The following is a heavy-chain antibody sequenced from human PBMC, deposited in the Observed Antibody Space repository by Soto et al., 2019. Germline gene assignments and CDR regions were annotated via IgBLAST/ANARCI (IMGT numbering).Heavy chain of an antibody. J-gene: IGHJ6*02. CDR2: ISRSSST. V-gene: IGHV3-21*05. D-gene: IGHD6-19*01. Sequence: GGSLRLSCVASGFTLSRYSMNWVRQAPGKGLEWVSYISRSSSTNYADSVKGRFTISRDNAKNTLYLQMNSLRAEDTAVYYCARAPYQQWYGMDVWGQGTTVTVSS. CDR3: ARAPYQQWYGMDV. CDR1: GFTLSRYS.